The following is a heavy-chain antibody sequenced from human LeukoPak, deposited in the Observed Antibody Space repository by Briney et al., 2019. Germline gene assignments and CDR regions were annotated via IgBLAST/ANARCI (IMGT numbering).Heavy chain of an antibody. CDR2: IGTYNGNT. V-gene: IGHV1-18*01. CDR3: ASPPVYCSSTSCFDTAFDI. D-gene: IGHD2-2*01. Sequence: ASVKVSCKASGYTFTSYGISWVRQAPGQGLEWMGWIGTYNGNTNYAQKFQGRVTMTEDTSTDTAYMELSSLRSEDTAVYYCASPPVYCSSTSCFDTAFDIWGQGTMVTVSS. J-gene: IGHJ3*02. CDR1: GYTFTSYG.